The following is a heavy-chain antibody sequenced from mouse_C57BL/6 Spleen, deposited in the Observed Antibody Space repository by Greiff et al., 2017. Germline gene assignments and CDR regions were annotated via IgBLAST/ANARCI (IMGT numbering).Heavy chain of an antibody. CDR2: ISYDGSN. J-gene: IGHJ4*01. CDR1: GYSITSGYY. D-gene: IGHD2-4*01. CDR3: ARDGITPYYYAMDY. Sequence: EVKLEESGPGLVQPSQSLSLTCSVTGYSITSGYYWNWIRQFPGNKLEWMGYISYDGSNNYNPSLKNRISITRDTSKNQFFLKLNSVTTEDTATYYCARDGITPYYYAMDYWGQGTSVTVSS. V-gene: IGHV3-6*01.